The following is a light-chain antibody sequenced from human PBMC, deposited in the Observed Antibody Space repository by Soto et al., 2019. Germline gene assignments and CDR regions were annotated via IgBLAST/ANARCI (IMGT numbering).Light chain of an antibody. CDR2: AAS. CDR1: QSVSGSY. V-gene: IGKV3-20*01. CDR3: QQYGSSPPIT. Sequence: EIVLTQSPGTLPLSPGERATLSCRASQSVSGSYLAWYQQKPGQAPRLLISAASSRATGIPDRFSGSGSGTDFTLTISGLEPEDFEVYYCQQYGSSPPITFGQGTRLEIK. J-gene: IGKJ5*01.